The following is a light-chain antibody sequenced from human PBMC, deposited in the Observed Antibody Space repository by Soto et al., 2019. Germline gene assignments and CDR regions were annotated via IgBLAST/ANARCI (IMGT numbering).Light chain of an antibody. CDR2: GAS. Sequence: EIVLTQSPGTLSLSPGERATLSCRASQSVSSSFLAWYQQKPGQAPRLLIYGASSRATGIPDRFSGSGSGTDITLTISRLEPEDFAVYYCQQYDSSPSTFGPGTKVDIK. CDR1: QSVSSSF. J-gene: IGKJ3*01. CDR3: QQYDSSPST. V-gene: IGKV3-20*01.